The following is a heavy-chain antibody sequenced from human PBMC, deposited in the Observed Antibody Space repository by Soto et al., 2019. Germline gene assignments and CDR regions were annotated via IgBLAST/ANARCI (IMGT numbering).Heavy chain of an antibody. V-gene: IGHV3-7*01. CDR1: GFTFSSYW. Sequence: PGGSLRLSCAASGFTFSSYWMSWVRQAPGKGLEWVANIKQDGSEKYYVDSVKGRFTISRDNAKNSLYLQMNSLRAEDTAVYYCARVSRYNDRGGNCFDPWGQGTLVTVSS. D-gene: IGHD3-22*01. CDR2: IKQDGSEK. CDR3: ARVSRYNDRGGNCFDP. J-gene: IGHJ5*02.